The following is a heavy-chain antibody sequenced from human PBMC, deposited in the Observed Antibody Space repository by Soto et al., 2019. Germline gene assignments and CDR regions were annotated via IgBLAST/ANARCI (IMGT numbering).Heavy chain of an antibody. Sequence: GASVKVSCKASGYTFTSYDINWVRQATGQGLEWMGWMNPNSGNTGYAQKFQGRVTMTRNTSISTAYMELSSLRSEDTAVYYCARGVSISPSLEWLPPTYYYYYMDVWGKGTTVTVSS. CDR3: ARGVSISPSLEWLPPTYYYYYMDV. CDR2: MNPNSGNT. V-gene: IGHV1-8*01. J-gene: IGHJ6*03. CDR1: GYTFTSYD. D-gene: IGHD3-3*01.